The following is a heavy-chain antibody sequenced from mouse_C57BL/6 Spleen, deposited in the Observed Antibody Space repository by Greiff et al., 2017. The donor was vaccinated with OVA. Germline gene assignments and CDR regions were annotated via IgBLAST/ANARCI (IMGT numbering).Heavy chain of an antibody. Sequence: EVKLVESGGGLVKPGGSLKLSCAASGFTFSSYAMSWVRQTPEKRLKWVATISDGGSYTYYPDNVKGRFTISRDNAKNNLYLQMSHLKSEDTAMYYCARGEDSFAYWGQGTLVTVSA. CDR3: ARGEDSFAY. V-gene: IGHV5-4*03. CDR1: GFTFSSYA. J-gene: IGHJ3*01. CDR2: ISDGGSYT.